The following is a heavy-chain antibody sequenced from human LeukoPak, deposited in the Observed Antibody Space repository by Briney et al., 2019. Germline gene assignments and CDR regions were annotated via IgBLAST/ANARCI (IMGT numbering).Heavy chain of an antibody. D-gene: IGHD3-10*01. J-gene: IGHJ4*02. CDR1: GFTFSSYA. CDR2: ISGSGGST. V-gene: IGHV3-23*01. Sequence: GSLRLSCAASGFTFSSYAMSWVRQAPGKGLEWVSAISGSGGSTYYADSVKGRFTISRDNSKNTLYLQMNSLRAEDTAVYYCAKDLAEYYYGSGSYFPGDRLSRTYYFDYWGQGTLVTVSS. CDR3: AKDLAEYYYGSGSYFPGDRLSRTYYFDY.